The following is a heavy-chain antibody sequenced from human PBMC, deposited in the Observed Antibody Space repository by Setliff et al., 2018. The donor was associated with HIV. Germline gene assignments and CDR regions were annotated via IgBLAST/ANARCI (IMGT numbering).Heavy chain of an antibody. D-gene: IGHD5-12*01. CDR2: FYPGDFDR. Sequence: ESLKISCKGYGYSFTNFWIGWVRQRPGKGLEWMGIFYPGDFDRRCSPSFEGQVTMSAEKSISTAYLQWSSLKASDTAMYYCARRDGYNQIGYYFDYWGQGTLVTVSS. J-gene: IGHJ4*02. V-gene: IGHV5-51*01. CDR1: GYSFTNFW. CDR3: ARRDGYNQIGYYFDY.